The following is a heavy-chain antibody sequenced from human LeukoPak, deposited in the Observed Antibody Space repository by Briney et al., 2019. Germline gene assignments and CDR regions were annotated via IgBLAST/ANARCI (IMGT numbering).Heavy chain of an antibody. D-gene: IGHD4-17*01. Sequence: SETLSLTCAVSGGSLSSGGYSWSWIRQTPGKGLEWIGFIYHTGITFYNPSLKSRVTISIDTSKNQFSLNLSSVTAADTAIYYCARRRGTTVTTYFDYWGQGTLVTVSS. V-gene: IGHV4-30-2*01. CDR3: ARRRGTTVTTYFDY. CDR1: GGSLSSGGYS. CDR2: IYHTGIT. J-gene: IGHJ4*02.